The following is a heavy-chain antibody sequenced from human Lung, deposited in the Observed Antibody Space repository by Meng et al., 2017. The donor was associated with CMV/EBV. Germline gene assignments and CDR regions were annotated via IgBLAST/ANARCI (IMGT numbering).Heavy chain of an antibody. Sequence: GESLKISCAASGFTFSSYWMNWVRQASGKGLEWVANIKQDGSEKFYVDSVRGRFTVSRDNAKNSLYLHMNNLRAEDTALYFCARASLLPLRNTPSTPFSAWGQGXLVTVSS. CDR3: ARASLLPLRNTPSTPFSA. J-gene: IGHJ4*02. D-gene: IGHD3-3*01. V-gene: IGHV3-7*01. CDR1: GFTFSSYW. CDR2: IKQDGSEK.